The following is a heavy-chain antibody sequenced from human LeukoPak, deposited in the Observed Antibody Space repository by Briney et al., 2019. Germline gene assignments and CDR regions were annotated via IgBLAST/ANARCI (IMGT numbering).Heavy chain of an antibody. CDR2: IVPIFGKT. Sequence: ASVKVSCKASGGSFSSNIIGWVRQAPGQGLEWMGGIVPIFGKTKYAKKFQGRVTITTDESSSTAYMELSSLRSDDTAIYYCARGWGIPAPISWFDPWGQGTLVTVSS. CDR3: ARGWGIPAPISWFDP. V-gene: IGHV1-69*05. D-gene: IGHD2-2*01. CDR1: GGSFSSNI. J-gene: IGHJ5*02.